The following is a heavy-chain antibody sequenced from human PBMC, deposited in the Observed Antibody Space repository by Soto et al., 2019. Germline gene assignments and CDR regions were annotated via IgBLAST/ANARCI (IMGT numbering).Heavy chain of an antibody. CDR3: ARDRRYCSSTSCFNWFDP. Sequence: QVQLVQSGAEVKKPGSSVKVSCTASGGTFSSYAISWVRQAPGQGLEWMGGIIPIFGTANYAQKFQGRVTITADESTSTDYMELSSLRSEDTAVYYCARDRRYCSSTSCFNWFDPWGQGTLVTVSS. CDR1: GGTFSSYA. CDR2: IIPIFGTA. V-gene: IGHV1-69*01. J-gene: IGHJ5*02. D-gene: IGHD2-2*01.